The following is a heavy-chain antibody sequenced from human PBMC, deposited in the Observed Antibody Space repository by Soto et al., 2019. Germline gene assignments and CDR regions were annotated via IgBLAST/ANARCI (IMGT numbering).Heavy chain of an antibody. CDR3: ARDGSELERRPLDY. J-gene: IGHJ4*02. Sequence: GGSLRLSCAASGFTFSSYAIHWVRQAPGKGLEWVAVISYDGSNKYYADSVKGRFTISRDNSKNTLYLQMNSLRAEDTAVYYCARDGSELERRPLDYWGQGTLVTVSS. V-gene: IGHV3-30-3*01. CDR1: GFTFSSYA. CDR2: ISYDGSNK. D-gene: IGHD1-1*01.